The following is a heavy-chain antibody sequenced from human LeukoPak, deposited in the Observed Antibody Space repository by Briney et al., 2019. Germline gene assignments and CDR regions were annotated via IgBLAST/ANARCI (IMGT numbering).Heavy chain of an antibody. Sequence: SETLSLTCTVSGGSISSGGYYWSWIRQHPGKGLEWIGYIYYSGSTYYNPSLKSRVTISVDTSKNQFSLRLSSVTAADTAVYYCARDLLTTLDYWGQGTLVTVSS. CDR3: ARDLLTTLDY. J-gene: IGHJ4*02. V-gene: IGHV4-31*03. CDR2: IYYSGST. D-gene: IGHD2-15*01. CDR1: GGSISSGGYY.